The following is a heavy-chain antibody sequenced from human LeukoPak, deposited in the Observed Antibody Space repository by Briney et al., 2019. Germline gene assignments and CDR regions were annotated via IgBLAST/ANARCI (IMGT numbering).Heavy chain of an antibody. D-gene: IGHD6-19*01. CDR3: AKDGHGNGWSRFYYFDY. J-gene: IGHJ4*02. V-gene: IGHV3-30*18. Sequence: GGSLRLSCAASGFTFSSYAMSWVRQAPGKGLEWVAVISYDGSNKLYADSVKGRFTISRDNSKNTLFVQMNSLRAEDTAVYYCAKDGHGNGWSRFYYFDYWGQGTLVTVSS. CDR2: ISYDGSNK. CDR1: GFTFSSYA.